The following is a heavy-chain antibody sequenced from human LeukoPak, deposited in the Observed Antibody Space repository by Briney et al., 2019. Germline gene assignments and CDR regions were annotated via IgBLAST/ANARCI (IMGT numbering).Heavy chain of an antibody. D-gene: IGHD4-17*01. CDR3: AREGGRGDYYYYYGMDV. CDR2: IIPILGIA. J-gene: IGHJ6*02. V-gene: IGHV1-69*04. Sequence: SVKVSCKASGGTFSSYAISWVRQAPGQGLEWMGRIIPILGIANYAQKFQGRVTITADKSTSTAYMELSSLRSEDTAVYYCAREGGRGDYYYYYGMDVWGQGTTVTVSS. CDR1: GGTFSSYA.